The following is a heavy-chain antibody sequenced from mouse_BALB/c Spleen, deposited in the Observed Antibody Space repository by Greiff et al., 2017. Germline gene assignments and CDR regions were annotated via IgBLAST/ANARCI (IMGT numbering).Heavy chain of an antibody. CDR1: GFSLTSYG. Sequence: VQLQESGPGLVAPSQTLSLTCTVSGFSLTSYGVHWVRQPPGKGLEWLGVIWAGGSTNYNSALMSRLSISKDNSKSQVFLQMNSLQTDDTAMYYCARESYNHYAMDYWGQGTSVTVSS. V-gene: IGHV2-9*02. CDR2: IWAGGST. D-gene: IGHD1-3*01. J-gene: IGHJ4*01. CDR3: ARESYNHYAMDY.